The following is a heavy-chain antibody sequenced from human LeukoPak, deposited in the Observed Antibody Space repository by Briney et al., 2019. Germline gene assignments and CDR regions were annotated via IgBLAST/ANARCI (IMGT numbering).Heavy chain of an antibody. V-gene: IGHV3-21*01. CDR3: ARASTMVRGVPRWFDP. CDR2: ISSSSSYI. Sequence: PGGSLRLSCAASGFTVSSNYMSWVRQAPGKGLEWVSSISSSSSYIYYADSVKGRFTISRDNAKNSLYLQMNSLRAEDTAVYYCARASTMVRGVPRWFDPWGQGTLVTVSS. J-gene: IGHJ5*02. D-gene: IGHD3-10*01. CDR1: GFTVSSNY.